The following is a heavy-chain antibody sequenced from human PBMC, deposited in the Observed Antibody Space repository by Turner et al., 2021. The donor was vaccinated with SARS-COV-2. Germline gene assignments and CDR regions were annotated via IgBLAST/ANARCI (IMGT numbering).Heavy chain of an antibody. CDR2: IYSGGST. J-gene: IGHJ5*02. Sequence: EVQLVESGGGLLQPGGALRLSCAASGFTVSSHYMSWVRQAPGKGLEWVSVIYSGGSTYYADSVKGRFTISRDNSKNTLYLQMNSLRAEDTAVYYCARQLTTVTTWFDPWGQGTLVTVSS. D-gene: IGHD4-17*01. CDR1: GFTVSSHY. CDR3: ARQLTTVTTWFDP. V-gene: IGHV3-53*01.